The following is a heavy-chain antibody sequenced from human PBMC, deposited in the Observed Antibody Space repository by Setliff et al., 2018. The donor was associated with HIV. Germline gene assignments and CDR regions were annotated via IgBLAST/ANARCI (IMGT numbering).Heavy chain of an antibody. V-gene: IGHV5-51*01. J-gene: IGHJ6*03. CDR3: ARHSGSSGWYFSDGYYYYMDV. CDR1: GYSFTSYW. D-gene: IGHD6-19*01. CDR2: IYPGDSDT. Sequence: GESLKISCKGSGYSFTSYWIGWVRQMPGKGLEWMGIIYPGDSDTRYSPSFQGQVTISADKSISTAYLQWSSLKASDTAMNYCARHSGSSGWYFSDGYYYYMDVWGKGTTVTVSS.